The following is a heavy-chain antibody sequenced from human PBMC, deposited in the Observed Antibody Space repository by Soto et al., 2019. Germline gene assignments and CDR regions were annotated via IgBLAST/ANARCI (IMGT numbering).Heavy chain of an antibody. J-gene: IGHJ4*02. V-gene: IGHV2-26*01. CDR1: GFSLSNARMG. CDR2: IFSNDEK. CDR3: ARTSRGYSGYDFFY. D-gene: IGHD5-12*01. Sequence: GSGPTLVNPTETLTLTCTVSGFSLSNARMGVSWIRQPPGKALEWLAHIFSNDEKSYSTSLKSRLTISKDTSKSQVVLTMTNMDPVDTATYYCARTSRGYSGYDFFYWGQGTLVTVSS.